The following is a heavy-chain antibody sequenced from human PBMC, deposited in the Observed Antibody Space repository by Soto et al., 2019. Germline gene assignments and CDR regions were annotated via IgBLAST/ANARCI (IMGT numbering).Heavy chain of an antibody. D-gene: IGHD6-6*01. Sequence: PGGSLRLSCAASGFTFSGSAMHWVRQASGKGLEWVGRIRSKANSYATAYAASVKGRFTISRDDSKNTAYLQMNSLKTEDTAVYYCTRLPYSSSSGYWGQGTLVTVSS. CDR2: IRSKANSYAT. CDR1: GFTFSGSA. V-gene: IGHV3-73*01. CDR3: TRLPYSSSSGY. J-gene: IGHJ4*02.